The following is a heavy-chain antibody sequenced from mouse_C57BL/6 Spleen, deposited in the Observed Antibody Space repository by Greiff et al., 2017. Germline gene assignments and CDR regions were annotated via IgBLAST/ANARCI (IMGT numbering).Heavy chain of an antibody. J-gene: IGHJ2*01. CDR2: LYPGDGDT. Sequence: QVRLQQSGPELVKPGASVKISCKASGYAFSSSWMNWVKQRPGKGLEWIGRLYPGDGDTNYNGKFKGKATLTADKSSSTAYMQLSSLTSEDSAVYFGARSEGYFDYWGQGATLTVSS. CDR3: ARSEGYFDY. CDR1: GYAFSSSW. V-gene: IGHV1-82*01.